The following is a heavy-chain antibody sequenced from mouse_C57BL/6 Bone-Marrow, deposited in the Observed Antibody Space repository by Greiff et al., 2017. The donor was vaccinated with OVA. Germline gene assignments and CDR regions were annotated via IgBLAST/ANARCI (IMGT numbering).Heavy chain of an antibody. CDR2: IYPGDGDT. J-gene: IGHJ1*03. D-gene: IGHD1-1*01. CDR1: GYAFSSSW. CDR3: AITTVDLVGYFDV. V-gene: IGHV1-82*01. Sequence: VQLQQSGPELVKPGASVKLSCKASGYAFSSSWMNWVKQRPGKGLEWIGRIYPGDGDTNYNGKFKGKATLTADKSSSTAYMQLSSLTSEDSAVYVSAITTVDLVGYFDVWGTGTTVTVSS.